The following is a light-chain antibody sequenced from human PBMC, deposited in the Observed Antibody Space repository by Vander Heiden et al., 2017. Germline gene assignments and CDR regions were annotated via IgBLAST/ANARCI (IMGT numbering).Light chain of an antibody. CDR3: QTYDSNNWV. V-gene: IGLV6-57*02. J-gene: IGLJ3*02. CDR1: SGSIASNY. CDR2: EDK. Sequence: NFKLTQPHSVSESPGKTVTISCTASSGSIASNYVQWYQQRPGSAPTTVIYEDKYRPSGVPDRFSGSIDSSSNSASITISGLKTEDEGDYFCQTYDSNNWVFGGGTKLTVL.